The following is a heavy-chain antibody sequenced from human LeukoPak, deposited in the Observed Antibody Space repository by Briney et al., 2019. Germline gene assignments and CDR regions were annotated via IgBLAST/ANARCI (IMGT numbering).Heavy chain of an antibody. CDR3: AKDSQWLRSENYYFDY. D-gene: IGHD5-12*01. V-gene: IGHV3-23*01. J-gene: IGHJ4*02. CDR1: GFTFSSYA. CDR2: ISGSGGST. Sequence: PGGSLRPSCAASGFTFSSYAMSWVRQAPGKWLEWVSAISGSGGSTYYADSVKGRFTISRDNSKNTLYLQMNSLRAEDTAVYYWAKDSQWLRSENYYFDYWGQGTLVTVSS.